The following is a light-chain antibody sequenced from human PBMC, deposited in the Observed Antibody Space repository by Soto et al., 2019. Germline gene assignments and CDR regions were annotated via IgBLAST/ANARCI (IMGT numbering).Light chain of an antibody. CDR2: DVS. J-gene: IGLJ2*01. V-gene: IGLV2-14*01. CDR3: ISYASSSTLV. CDR1: SSDVGGYDY. Sequence: QSALTQPASVSGSPGQSITISCTGTSSDVGGYDYVSWYQQHPGKVPKLMIYDVSSRPSGVSNRFSGSKSGNTASLTISGLQAEYEADSCCISYASSSTLVFGGGTQLNVL.